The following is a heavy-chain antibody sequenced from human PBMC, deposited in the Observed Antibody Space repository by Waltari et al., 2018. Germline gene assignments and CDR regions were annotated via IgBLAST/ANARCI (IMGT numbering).Heavy chain of an antibody. D-gene: IGHD2-15*01. J-gene: IGHJ4*02. CDR3: ARGIYCSGGSCHFDY. V-gene: IGHV4-34*01. Sequence: QVQLQQWGAGLLKPSETLSLTCAVYGGSFSGYYWIWIRQPPGTGLEWIGTMNHRGSTNYNPSLNSRVTISVDPSTNQFSLKLSSVTAADTAVYYWARGIYCSGGSCHFDYWGQGTLVTVSS. CDR2: MNHRGST. CDR1: GGSFSGYY.